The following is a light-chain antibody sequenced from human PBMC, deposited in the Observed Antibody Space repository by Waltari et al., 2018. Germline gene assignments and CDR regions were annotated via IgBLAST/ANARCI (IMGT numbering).Light chain of an antibody. J-gene: IGKJ4*01. CDR3: QYYNNYELT. CDR2: GVS. CDR1: QRITNW. V-gene: IGKV1-5*03. Sequence: DIQMTQSPSTLSASVGDRVTITCRASQRITNWLAWYQQKPGMAPKLLVYGVSTLESGGPSRFSGSGSGAEVTLTISSLQPDDFATYYCQYYNNYELTFGGGTKVEIK.